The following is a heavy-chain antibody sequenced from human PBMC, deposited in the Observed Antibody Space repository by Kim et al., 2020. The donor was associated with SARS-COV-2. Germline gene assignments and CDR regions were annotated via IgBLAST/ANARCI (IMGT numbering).Heavy chain of an antibody. CDR1: GDSITTTSYY. D-gene: IGHD3-3*01. J-gene: IGHJ4*02. Sequence: SETLSLTCSVSGDSITTTSYYWGWIRQPPGKGLEWIGSIYYTGSTHYSPSLQSRVTISEDTSKNQFSLKVSSVTAADTAVYYCARLSLFGVIYWGQGTLVPVFS. V-gene: IGHV4-39*01. CDR2: IYYTGST. CDR3: ARLSLFGVIY.